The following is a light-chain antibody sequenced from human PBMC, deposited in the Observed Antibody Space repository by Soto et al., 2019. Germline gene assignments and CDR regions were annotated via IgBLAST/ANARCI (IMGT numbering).Light chain of an antibody. J-gene: IGKJ2*01. CDR1: QTIANNF. V-gene: IGKV3-20*01. CDR3: QQYDSAYT. Sequence: EIVLTQSPGTVSSSPGERVTLSCRASQTIANNFLAWYQHRPGQAPRVVVYGASSRATGIPDRFSGSGSGTEFTLTSSRLEPEGFAVYYCQQYDSAYTFGQGTKLE. CDR2: GAS.